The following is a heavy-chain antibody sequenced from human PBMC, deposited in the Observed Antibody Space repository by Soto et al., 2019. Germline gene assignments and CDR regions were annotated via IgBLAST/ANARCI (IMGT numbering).Heavy chain of an antibody. J-gene: IGHJ2*01. CDR2: IYYSGST. CDR3: ARLTIFGVPTHNWYFDL. V-gene: IGHV4-59*01. Sequence: SETLSLTCTVSGGSISSYYWSWIRQPPGKGLEWIGYIYYSGSTNYNPSLKSRVTISVDTSKNQFSLKLSSVTAADTAVYYCARLTIFGVPTHNWYFDLWGRGTLVTVSS. D-gene: IGHD3-3*01. CDR1: GGSISSYY.